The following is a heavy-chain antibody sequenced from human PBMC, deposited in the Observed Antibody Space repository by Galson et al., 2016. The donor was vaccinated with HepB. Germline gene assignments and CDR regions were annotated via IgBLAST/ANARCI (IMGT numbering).Heavy chain of an antibody. Sequence: SLRLSCAASGFTFSNCPMIWVRQAPGKGLEWVATINNNGDNRHYADSVMGRFTISRDNFLNTVSLQMNSLRDDDTAVYYCVTWLQVHFDHWGRGILVTVSS. CDR2: INNNGDNR. D-gene: IGHD6-19*01. J-gene: IGHJ4*02. CDR1: GFTFSNCP. V-gene: IGHV3-23*01. CDR3: VTWLQVHFDH.